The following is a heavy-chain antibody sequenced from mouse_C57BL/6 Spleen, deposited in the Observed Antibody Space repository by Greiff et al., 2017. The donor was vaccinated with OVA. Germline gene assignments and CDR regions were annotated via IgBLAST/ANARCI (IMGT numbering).Heavy chain of an antibody. CDR1: GYTFTDYY. CDR3: ARGITTVVPFAY. V-gene: IGHV1-26*01. J-gene: IGHJ3*01. CDR2: IIPNNGGT. D-gene: IGHD1-1*01. Sequence: VQLQQSGPELVKPGASVKISCKASGYTFTDYYMNWVKQSHGKSLEWIGDIIPNNGGTSYNQKFKGNATLTVDKSSSTAYMELRSLTSEDSAVYYCARGITTVVPFAYWGQGTLVTVSA.